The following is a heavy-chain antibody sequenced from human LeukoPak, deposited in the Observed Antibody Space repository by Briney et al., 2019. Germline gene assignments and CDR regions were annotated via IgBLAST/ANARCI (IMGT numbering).Heavy chain of an antibody. J-gene: IGHJ4*02. CDR2: IYTSGST. CDR1: GGSISSGSYY. V-gene: IGHV4-61*02. Sequence: SQTLSLTCTVSGGSISSGSYYWSWIRQPAGKGLEWIGRIYTSGSTNYNPSLKSRVTISVDTSKNQFSLKLSSVTAADTAVYYCARAFAVAGVDYWGQGTLVTVSS. D-gene: IGHD6-19*01. CDR3: ARAFAVAGVDY.